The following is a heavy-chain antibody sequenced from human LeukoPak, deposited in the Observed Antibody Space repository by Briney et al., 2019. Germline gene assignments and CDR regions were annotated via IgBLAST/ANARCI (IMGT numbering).Heavy chain of an antibody. Sequence: GGSLRLSCAASGFTFNSYGMHWVRQAPGKGLEWVAIIWYDGSNKYYADSVKGRFTISRDNSKNTLYLQINSLRAEDTAVYYCARDECSDGSCYVFWGQGTLVTVSS. CDR1: GFTFNSYG. CDR2: IWYDGSNK. J-gene: IGHJ4*02. D-gene: IGHD2-15*01. CDR3: ARDECSDGSCYVF. V-gene: IGHV3-33*01.